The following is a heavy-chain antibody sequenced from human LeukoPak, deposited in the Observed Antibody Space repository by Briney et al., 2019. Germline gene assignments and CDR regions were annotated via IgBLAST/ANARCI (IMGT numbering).Heavy chain of an antibody. CDR2: ISSNGGST. CDR1: GFTFSRYP. Sequence: GGSLRLSCAPSGFTFSRYPMNSVRQAPGQGLEYVSAISSNGGSTYYANSVKGRFTISRDNSKNTVYLQMGSLRAEDMAVYYCAKWLSGSVISIDYWGQGTLVTVSS. V-gene: IGHV3-64*01. J-gene: IGHJ4*02. CDR3: AKWLSGSVISIDY. D-gene: IGHD1-26*01.